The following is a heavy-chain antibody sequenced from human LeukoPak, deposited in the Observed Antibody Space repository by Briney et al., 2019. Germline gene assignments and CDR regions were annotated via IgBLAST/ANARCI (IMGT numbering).Heavy chain of an antibody. J-gene: IGHJ5*02. CDR2: VYYSAST. D-gene: IGHD2-2*01. Sequence: SETLSLTCSVSGGSIKDYRWSWIRQPPGKGLESIGFVYYSASTNYNPSLKSRVTMSLDTSKNQFSLNLNSVTAADTAVYYCARGPCSSANCYWSLDHWGQGTLVTVSS. CDR1: GGSIKDYR. V-gene: IGHV4-59*01. CDR3: ARGPCSSANCYWSLDH.